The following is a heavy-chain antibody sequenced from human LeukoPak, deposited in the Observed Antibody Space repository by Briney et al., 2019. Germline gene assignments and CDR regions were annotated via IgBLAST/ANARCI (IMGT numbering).Heavy chain of an antibody. CDR3: AKDPYRVVVATGNYLDP. J-gene: IGHJ5*02. D-gene: IGHD2-21*01. Sequence: GGSLRLSCAASGFTFYNYGMHWVRQAPGKGLEWMAVISHDGSNIHYGDSVKGRFTISRDNSKNTLYLQMNSLRVEDTAVYYCAKDPYRVVVATGNYLDPWGQGTLVTVSA. CDR1: GFTFYNYG. V-gene: IGHV3-30*18. CDR2: ISHDGSNI.